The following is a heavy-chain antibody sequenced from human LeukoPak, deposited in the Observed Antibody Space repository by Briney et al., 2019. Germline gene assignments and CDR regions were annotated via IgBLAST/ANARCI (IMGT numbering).Heavy chain of an antibody. D-gene: IGHD5-18*01. CDR2: ISDDGSNT. CDR1: GFTLSSFG. CDR3: AKDADTATIIYWYFDL. J-gene: IGHJ2*01. Sequence: GGSLRLSCAASGFTLSSFGMHWVRQAPGKGLEWVAVISDDGSNTYYADSVKGRFTISRDNSKNTLYLQLNSLRAEDTAVYYCAKDADTATIIYWYFDLWGRGTLVTVSS. V-gene: IGHV3-30*18.